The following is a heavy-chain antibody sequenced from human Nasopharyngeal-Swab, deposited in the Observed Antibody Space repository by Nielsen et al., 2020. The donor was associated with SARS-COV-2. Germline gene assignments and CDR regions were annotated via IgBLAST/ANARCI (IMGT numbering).Heavy chain of an antibody. J-gene: IGHJ6*03. Sequence: WICQPPGKGLEWIGYIYYSGSTNYNPSLKSRVTISVDTSKNQFSLKLSSVTAADTAVYYCARASVVPAAMDYYYYMDVWGKGTTVTVSS. CDR2: IYYSGST. CDR3: ARASVVPAAMDYYYYMDV. D-gene: IGHD2-2*01. V-gene: IGHV4-59*01.